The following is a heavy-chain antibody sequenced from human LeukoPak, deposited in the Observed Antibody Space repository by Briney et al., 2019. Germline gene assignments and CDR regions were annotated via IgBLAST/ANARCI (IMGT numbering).Heavy chain of an antibody. V-gene: IGHV1-69*01. D-gene: IGHD2-21*02. CDR3: ARSEAIVVVTAGAFDI. J-gene: IGHJ3*02. CDR2: IIPIFGTA. CDR1: GGTFSSYA. Sequence: ASVKVSCKASGGTFSSYAISWVRQAPGQGLEWMGGIIPIFGTANYAQKFQGRVTITADESTSTAYMELSSLRSEDTAVYYCARSEAIVVVTAGAFDIWGQGTMVTVSS.